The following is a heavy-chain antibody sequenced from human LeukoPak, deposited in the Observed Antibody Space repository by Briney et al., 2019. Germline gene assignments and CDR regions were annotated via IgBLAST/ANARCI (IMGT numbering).Heavy chain of an antibody. CDR3: AKYALREIFFGDF. Sequence: PGGSLRLSCAASGFTFDDFAMHWVRQAPGKGLEWVSGISWNSGSTAYADSVKGRFTISRDNSMNTLYLHMDSLRAEDTAVYYCAKYALREIFFGDFWGQGTLVAVSS. J-gene: IGHJ4*02. CDR2: ISWNSGST. CDR1: GFTFDDFA. D-gene: IGHD3-3*01. V-gene: IGHV3-9*01.